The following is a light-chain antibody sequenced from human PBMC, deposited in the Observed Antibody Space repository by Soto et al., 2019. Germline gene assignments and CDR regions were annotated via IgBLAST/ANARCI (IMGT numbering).Light chain of an antibody. CDR3: QQRDDLYT. J-gene: IGKJ2*01. CDR2: DAS. V-gene: IGKV3-11*01. Sequence: ESVLTQSPATLSLSPGERATLSCRASPSVSNSLAWYQHKPGQAPRLLIYDASNRATGVPTRFSGSGSGTDFTLTITGLQPEDFAVYFCQQRDDLYTFGQGTKLQIK. CDR1: PSVSNS.